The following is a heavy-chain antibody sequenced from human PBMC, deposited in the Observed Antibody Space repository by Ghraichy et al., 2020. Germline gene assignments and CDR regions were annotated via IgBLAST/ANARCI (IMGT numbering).Heavy chain of an antibody. D-gene: IGHD6-13*01. Sequence: ASVKVSCKASGYTFTSYDINWVRQATGQGLEWMGWMNPNSGNTGYAQKFQGRVTMTRNTSISTAYMELSSLRSEDTAVYYCARARGKYSSSWLKLYYFDYWGQGTLVTVSS. CDR1: GYTFTSYD. CDR3: ARARGKYSSSWLKLYYFDY. CDR2: MNPNSGNT. V-gene: IGHV1-8*01. J-gene: IGHJ4*02.